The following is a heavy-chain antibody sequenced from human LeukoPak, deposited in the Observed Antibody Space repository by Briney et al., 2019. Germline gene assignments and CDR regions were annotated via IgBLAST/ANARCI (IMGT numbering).Heavy chain of an antibody. CDR3: ATDSYSSSWYGSIPY. Sequence: GGSLRLSCAASGFTFSSYGMHWVRQAPGKGLEWVAFIRYDGSNKYYADSVKGRFTISRDNSKNTLYLQMNSLRAEDTAVYYCATDSYSSSWYGSIPYWGQGTLVTVSS. V-gene: IGHV3-30*02. J-gene: IGHJ4*02. CDR1: GFTFSSYG. D-gene: IGHD6-13*01. CDR2: IRYDGSNK.